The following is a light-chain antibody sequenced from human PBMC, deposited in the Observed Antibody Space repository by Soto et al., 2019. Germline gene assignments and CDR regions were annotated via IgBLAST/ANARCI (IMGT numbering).Light chain of an antibody. CDR2: GAS. V-gene: IGKV4-1*01. J-gene: IGKJ2*01. CDR3: QQYYSTLYT. Sequence: DFVMTQAPDSLAVSLGERATINCKSSQSVLYNSNNKNHLGWFQQKPGHPPKLLIYGASFRPSGVPDRFSGSGSGTDFTLTISSLQAEDVAVYYCQQYYSTLYTFGQGTKLEIK. CDR1: QSVLYNSNNKNH.